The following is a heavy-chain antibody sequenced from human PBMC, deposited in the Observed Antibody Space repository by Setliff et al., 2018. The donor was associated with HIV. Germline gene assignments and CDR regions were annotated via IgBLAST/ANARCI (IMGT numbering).Heavy chain of an antibody. D-gene: IGHD2-21*02. CDR2: INHSGGT. CDR3: ARVVGTRAVDY. Sequence: SETLSLTCAVYGGSFSGYYWSWIRQPPGKVLEWIGEINHSGGTNYNPSLKSRVTISVDTSKNQFSLKLSSVTAADTAVYYCARVVGTRAVDYWGQGTLVTVSS. CDR1: GGSFSGYY. J-gene: IGHJ4*02. V-gene: IGHV4-34*01.